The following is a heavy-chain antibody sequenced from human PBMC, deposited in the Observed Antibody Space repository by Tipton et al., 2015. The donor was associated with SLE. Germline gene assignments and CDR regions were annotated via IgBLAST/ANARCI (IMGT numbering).Heavy chain of an antibody. CDR3: ARVTFDGPFDI. CDR1: GFTFSSYW. CDR2: IKQDGSEI. V-gene: IGHV3-7*01. Sequence: SLRLSCAASGFTFSSYWMYWVRQAPGKGLEWVANIKQDGSEIYYVDSVKGRFTISRDNAMNSLSLQMNSLRAEDTAVYYCARVTFDGPFDIWGQGTMVTVSS. D-gene: IGHD3-9*01. J-gene: IGHJ3*02.